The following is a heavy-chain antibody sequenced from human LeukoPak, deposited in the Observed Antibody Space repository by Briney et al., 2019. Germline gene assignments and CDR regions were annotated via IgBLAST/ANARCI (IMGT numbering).Heavy chain of an antibody. CDR3: ARVMKLRYCSGGSCYRVNWFDP. V-gene: IGHV1-8*01. Sequence: ASVTVSCKASGYTFTSYDINWVRQATGQGLEWMGWMNPNSGNTGYAQKFQGRVTMTRNTSISTAYMELSSLRSEDTAVYYCARVMKLRYCSGGSCYRVNWFDPWGQGTLVTVSS. D-gene: IGHD2-15*01. J-gene: IGHJ5*02. CDR1: GYTFTSYD. CDR2: MNPNSGNT.